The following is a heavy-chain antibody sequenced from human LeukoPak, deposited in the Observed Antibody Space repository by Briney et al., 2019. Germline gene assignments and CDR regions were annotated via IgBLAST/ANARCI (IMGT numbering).Heavy chain of an antibody. Sequence: GGSLRLSCAASGFTFSTYSMNWVRQAPGKGLEGVSSISSSSSYIYYADSVKGRFTISRDNAKNSLYLQMSSLRAEDTAVYYCARDPEHGDYYYYYYMDVWGKGTTVTVSS. CDR2: ISSSSSYI. V-gene: IGHV3-21*06. CDR3: ARDPEHGDYYYYYYMDV. D-gene: IGHD4-17*01. CDR1: GFTFSTYS. J-gene: IGHJ6*03.